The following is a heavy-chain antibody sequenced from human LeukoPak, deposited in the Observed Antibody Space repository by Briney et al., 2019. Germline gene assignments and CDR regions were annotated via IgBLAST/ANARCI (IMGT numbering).Heavy chain of an antibody. V-gene: IGHV3-48*01. CDR1: GFSFNSYT. CDR3: ATPYGSGSYWAPYYMDV. J-gene: IGHJ6*03. Sequence: GGSLTLSCAASGFSFNSYTMNWVRQAPGKGLEWVSYISSSGSAIYYADSVKGRFTISRDNAKNSLYLQMNSLRAEDTAVYYCATPYGSGSYWAPYYMDVWGKGTAVTVSS. CDR2: ISSSGSAI. D-gene: IGHD3-10*01.